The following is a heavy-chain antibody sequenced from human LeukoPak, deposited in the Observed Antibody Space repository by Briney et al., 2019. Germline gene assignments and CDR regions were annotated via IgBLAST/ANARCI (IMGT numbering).Heavy chain of an antibody. J-gene: IGHJ3*02. Sequence: SETLSLTCTVSGGSISSDHWNWIRQPPGKGLEWIGCIFYSGRTYYNPSLKSRVPISVALSKGQFSLRLHSVTAADTAVYYCARKNDFEIWGQGTLVTVSS. CDR3: ARKNDFEI. CDR1: GGSISSDH. V-gene: IGHV4-59*01. CDR2: IFYSGRT. D-gene: IGHD2/OR15-2a*01.